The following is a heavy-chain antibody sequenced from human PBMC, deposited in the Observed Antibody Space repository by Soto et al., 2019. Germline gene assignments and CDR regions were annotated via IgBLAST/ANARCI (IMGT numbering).Heavy chain of an antibody. CDR1: GFTFSSYA. D-gene: IGHD3-9*01. CDR3: AKDSQLYYDILTGLFFDY. Sequence: GGSLRLSCAASGFTFSSYAMSWVRQAPGKGLEWVSAISGSGGSTYYADSVKGRFTISRDNSKNTLYLQMNSLRAEDTAVYYCAKDSQLYYDILTGLFFDYWGQGTLVTVSS. V-gene: IGHV3-23*01. CDR2: ISGSGGST. J-gene: IGHJ4*02.